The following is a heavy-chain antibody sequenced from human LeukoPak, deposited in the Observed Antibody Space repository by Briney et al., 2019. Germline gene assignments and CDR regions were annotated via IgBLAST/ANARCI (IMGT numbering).Heavy chain of an antibody. CDR3: AKGYGSGTSRYYFDY. CDR2: ITGSGGST. Sequence: GGSLRLSCAASGFAFGSYAMSWVRQAPGKGLEWVSTITGSGGSTYYADSVKGRFTISRDNSKNTLYLQMISLRAEDTAVYNCAKGYGSGTSRYYFDYWGQGTLVTLSS. V-gene: IGHV3-23*01. CDR1: GFAFGSYA. D-gene: IGHD3-10*01. J-gene: IGHJ4*02.